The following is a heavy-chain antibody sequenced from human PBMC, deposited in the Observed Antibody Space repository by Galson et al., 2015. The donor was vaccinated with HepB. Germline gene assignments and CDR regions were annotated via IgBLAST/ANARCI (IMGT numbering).Heavy chain of an antibody. J-gene: IGHJ2*01. Sequence: SLRLSCAASGFTFSDYYMSWIRQAPGKGLEWVSYISSSSSYTNYADSVKGRFTISRDNAKNSLYLQMNSLRAEDTAVYYCARDHYDSSGYPWLWYFDLWGRGTLVTVSS. CDR3: ARDHYDSSGYPWLWYFDL. CDR1: GFTFSDYY. D-gene: IGHD3-22*01. V-gene: IGHV3-11*06. CDR2: ISSSSSYT.